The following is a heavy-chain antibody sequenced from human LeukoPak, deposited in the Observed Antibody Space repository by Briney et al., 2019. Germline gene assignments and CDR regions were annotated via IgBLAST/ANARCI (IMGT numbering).Heavy chain of an antibody. CDR3: ARIAVAGSVYFDY. CDR1: GGSISSGGYS. J-gene: IGHJ4*02. D-gene: IGHD6-19*01. Sequence: MASETLSLTCAVSGGSISSGGYSWSWIRQPPGQGLERIGYIYHSGSTYYNSSLKSRVTISVDRSKNQFSLKLSSVTAADTAVYYCARIAVAGSVYFDYWGQGTLVTVSS. V-gene: IGHV4-30-2*01. CDR2: IYHSGST.